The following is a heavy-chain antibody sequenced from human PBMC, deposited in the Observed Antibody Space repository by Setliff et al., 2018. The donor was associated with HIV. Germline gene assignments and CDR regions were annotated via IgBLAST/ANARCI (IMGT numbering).Heavy chain of an antibody. V-gene: IGHV1-2*02. D-gene: IGHD4-17*01. CDR2: MHVKDGET. CDR1: GYSFIGYY. CDR3: ARGSHRATFVTTPFDC. Sequence: ASVKVSCKASGYSFIGYYIHWLRQARGHGLEWMGWMHVKDGETDYAQKFQGRVTMIRDTSISTAYMELNSLTLDDTAVYYCARGSHRATFVTTPFDCWGQGTLVTVSS. J-gene: IGHJ4*02.